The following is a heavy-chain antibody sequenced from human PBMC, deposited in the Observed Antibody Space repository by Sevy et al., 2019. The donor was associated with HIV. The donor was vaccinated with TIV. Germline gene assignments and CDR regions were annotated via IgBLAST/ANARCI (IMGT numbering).Heavy chain of an antibody. CDR1: GGSVSSGSYY. D-gene: IGHD1-1*01. CDR3: ARVGVGTTGTAYFDY. J-gene: IGHJ4*02. Sequence: SETLSLTCTVSGGSVSSGSYYWSWIRQPPGKGLEWIGYIYYSGSTNYNPSLKSRVTISVDTSKNQFSLKLSSVTAADTAVYYCARVGVGTTGTAYFDYWGQRTLVTVSS. V-gene: IGHV4-61*01. CDR2: IYYSGST.